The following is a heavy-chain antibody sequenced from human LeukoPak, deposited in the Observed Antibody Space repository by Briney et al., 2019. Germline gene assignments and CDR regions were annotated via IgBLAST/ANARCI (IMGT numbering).Heavy chain of an antibody. Sequence: SETLSLTCTVSGGSISSYDWSWIRQPPGKGLEWIGYIYYSGSTNYNPSLKSRVTISVDTSKNQFSLKLSSVTAADTAVYYCARVRVGATSSWYFDLWGRGTLVTVSS. CDR2: IYYSGST. CDR3: ARVRVGATSSWYFDL. V-gene: IGHV4-59*01. D-gene: IGHD1-26*01. CDR1: GGSISSYD. J-gene: IGHJ2*01.